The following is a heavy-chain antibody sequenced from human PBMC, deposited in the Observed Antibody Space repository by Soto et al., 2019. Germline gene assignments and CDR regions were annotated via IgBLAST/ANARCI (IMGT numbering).Heavy chain of an antibody. Sequence: PGGSLRLSCAASGFTFSSHAMNWVRQAPGKGLEWVSVISGSGGSTYYADSVKGRFTISRDNSKNTLYLQMNSLRAEDTAVYYCANKSYAYVWGSYRYLDFDYWGQGTLVTVSS. V-gene: IGHV3-23*01. D-gene: IGHD3-16*02. J-gene: IGHJ4*02. CDR1: GFTFSSHA. CDR2: ISGSGGST. CDR3: ANKSYAYVWGSYRYLDFDY.